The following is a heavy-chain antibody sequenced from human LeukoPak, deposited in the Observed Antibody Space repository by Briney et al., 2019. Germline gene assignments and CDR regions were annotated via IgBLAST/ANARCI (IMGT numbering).Heavy chain of an antibody. J-gene: IGHJ4*02. CDR3: AHRGAAAYSYGPPFDY. Sequence: SGPTLVKPTQTLTLTCTFSGFSLSTSGVGVGWIRQPPGKALEWLALIYWDDDNRYSPSLKSRLTITKDTSKNQVVLTMTNMDPVDTATYYCAHRGAAAYSYGPPFDYWGQGTLVTVSS. V-gene: IGHV2-5*02. D-gene: IGHD5-18*01. CDR2: IYWDDDN. CDR1: GFSLSTSGVG.